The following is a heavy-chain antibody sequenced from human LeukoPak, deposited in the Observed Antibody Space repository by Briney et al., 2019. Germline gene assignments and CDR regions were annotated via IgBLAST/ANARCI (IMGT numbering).Heavy chain of an antibody. D-gene: IGHD5-18*01. CDR2: LSASGGGA. J-gene: IGHJ3*02. CDR3: ATVLHTSMTTWAAFDT. CDR1: GLTFSNFA. V-gene: IGHV3-23*01. Sequence: GGSLRLSCAASGLTFSNFAMTWVRQTPGKGLEWVSALSASGGGAFYAPSVKGRFTISRDNSKNTVSLQMNSLRAEDTALYYCATVLHTSMTTWAAFDTWGQGTMVTVSS.